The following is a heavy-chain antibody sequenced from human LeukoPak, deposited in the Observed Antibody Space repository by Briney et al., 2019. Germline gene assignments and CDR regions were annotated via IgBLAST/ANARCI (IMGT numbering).Heavy chain of an antibody. CDR2: IRSKAYGGTT. V-gene: IGHV3-49*04. D-gene: IGHD2-15*01. CDR3: TTVGVVVAADFDY. J-gene: IGHJ4*02. CDR1: GFTFGDYA. Sequence: PGRSLRLSCTASGFTFGDYAMSWVRQAPGKGLEWVGFIRSKAYGGTTEYAASVKGRFTISRDDSKSIAYLQMNSLKTEDTAVYYCTTVGVVVAADFDYWGQGTLVTVSS.